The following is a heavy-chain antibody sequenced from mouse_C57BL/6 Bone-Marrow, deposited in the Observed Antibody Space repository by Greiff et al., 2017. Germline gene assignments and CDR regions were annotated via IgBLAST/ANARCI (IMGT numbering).Heavy chain of an antibody. CDR3: ARRLFAY. CDR2: ISSGSSTV. Sequence: EVKVVESGGGLVKPGGSLKLSCAASGFTFSDYGMHWVRQAPETGLEWVAYISSGSSTVYYADTVKGRFTIARDNAKNSLFLKMTSLRSEDTAMYYCARRLFAYWGQGTLVTVSA. J-gene: IGHJ3*01. V-gene: IGHV5-17*01. CDR1: GFTFSDYG.